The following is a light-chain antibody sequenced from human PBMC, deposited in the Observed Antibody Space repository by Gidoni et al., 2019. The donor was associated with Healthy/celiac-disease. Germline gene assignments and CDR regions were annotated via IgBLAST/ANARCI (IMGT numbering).Light chain of an antibody. CDR3: QQRSNWPPGRAIT. CDR1: QSVSSY. Sequence: EIVLTQSPATLSLSTGARANLSCRASQSVSSYLAWYQQKPGTAPRLLFYDASNRATGIPARFSGSGSGTDFPLTISSLEPEDFAVYYCQQRSNWPPGRAITFGQVTRLEIK. J-gene: IGKJ5*01. CDR2: DAS. V-gene: IGKV3-11*01.